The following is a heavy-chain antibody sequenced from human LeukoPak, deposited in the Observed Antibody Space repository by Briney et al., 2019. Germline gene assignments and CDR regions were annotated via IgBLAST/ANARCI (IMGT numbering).Heavy chain of an antibody. J-gene: IGHJ4*02. CDR3: ARVRLLGNYFDY. CDR2: ISYDGSNK. D-gene: IGHD6-25*01. V-gene: IGHV3-30-3*01. CDR1: GSTFSSYA. Sequence: GRSLRLSCAASGSTFSSYAMHWVRQAPGKGLEWVAVISYDGSNKYYADSVKGRFTISRDNSKNTLYLQMNSLRAEDTAVYYCARVRLLGNYFDYWGQGTLVTVSS.